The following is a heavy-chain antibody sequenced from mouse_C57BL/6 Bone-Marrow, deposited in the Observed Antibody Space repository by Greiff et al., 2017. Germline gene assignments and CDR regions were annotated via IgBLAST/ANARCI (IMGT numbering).Heavy chain of an antibody. J-gene: IGHJ3*01. CDR2: IDPENGDT. CDR3: TTDYYYGSNSWFAY. D-gene: IGHD1-1*01. CDR1: GFNIKDDY. V-gene: IGHV14-4*01. Sequence: EVQLQQSGAELVRPGASVKLSCTASGFNIKDDYMHWVKQRPEQGLEWIGWIDPENGDTEYASKFQGKATITADTSSNTASLQLSSLTSEDTAVYYCTTDYYYGSNSWFAYWGQGTLVTVSA.